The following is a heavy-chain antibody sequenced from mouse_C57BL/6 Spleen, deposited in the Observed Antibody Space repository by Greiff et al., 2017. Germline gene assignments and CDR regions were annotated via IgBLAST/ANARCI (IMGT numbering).Heavy chain of an antibody. CDR1: GYTFTSYW. D-gene: IGHD2-1*01. Sequence: VQLQQSGAELVKPGASVKLSCKASGYTFTSYWMHWVKQRPGRGLEWIGRIDPNSGGTTYNEKFKSKATLTVDKPSSTAYMQLTSLTSEDSAVYCCAREGSGYGNYERSAMDYWGQGTSVTVSS. CDR2: IDPNSGGT. CDR3: AREGSGYGNYERSAMDY. J-gene: IGHJ4*01. V-gene: IGHV1-72*01.